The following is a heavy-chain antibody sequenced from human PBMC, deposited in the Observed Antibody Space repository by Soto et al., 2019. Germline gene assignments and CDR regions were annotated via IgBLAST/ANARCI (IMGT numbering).Heavy chain of an antibody. V-gene: IGHV1-8*01. CDR1: GYTFTSYD. CDR3: AIGINYYASGDDAFDI. CDR2: MNPNSGNT. J-gene: IGHJ3*02. D-gene: IGHD3-10*01. Sequence: QVQLVQSGAEVKKPGASVKVSCKASGYTFTSYDINWVRQATGQGLEWMGWMNPNSGNTGYAQKLQGRVTMTRNTSISTAYMELTSLRSEDTAVYYCAIGINYYASGDDAFDIWGQGTMVTVSS.